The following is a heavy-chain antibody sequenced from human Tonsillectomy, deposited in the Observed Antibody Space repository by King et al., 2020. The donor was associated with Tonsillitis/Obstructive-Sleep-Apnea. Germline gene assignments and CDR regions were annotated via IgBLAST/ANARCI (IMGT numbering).Heavy chain of an antibody. D-gene: IGHD2-2*01. V-gene: IGHV7-4-1*02. Sequence: QLVQSGSELKTPGASVKVSCKASGYTFTDYPMNWVRQAPGQGLEWMGWINTNTGNPTYAQGFRGRFVFSLDTSVSTAYLQISSLKAEDTAVYFCARDEEIPAASYYYYYMDVWGTGTTVTVSS. CDR3: ARDEEIPAASYYYYYMDV. J-gene: IGHJ6*03. CDR2: INTNTGNP. CDR1: GYTFTDYP.